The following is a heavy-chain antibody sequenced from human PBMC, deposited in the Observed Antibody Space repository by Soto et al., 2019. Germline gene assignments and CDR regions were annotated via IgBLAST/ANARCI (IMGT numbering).Heavy chain of an antibody. D-gene: IGHD6-19*01. Sequence: SETLSLTCTVSGGSISSYYWSWIRQPPGKGLEWIGYIYYSGSTNYNPSLKSRVTMSVDTSKNQFSPKLSSVTAADTAVYYCARDGXSXWXRLGYYYYGMDVWGQGTTVTVSS. J-gene: IGHJ6*02. CDR2: IYYSGST. CDR1: GGSISSYY. V-gene: IGHV4-59*12. CDR3: ARDGXSXWXRLGYYYYGMDV.